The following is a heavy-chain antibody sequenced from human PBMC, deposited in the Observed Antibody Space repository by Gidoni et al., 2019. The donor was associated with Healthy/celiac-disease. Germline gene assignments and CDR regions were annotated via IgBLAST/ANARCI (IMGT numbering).Heavy chain of an antibody. CDR1: GFPFGDYA. CDR3: TRSSSWWGATKYGMDV. V-gene: IGHV3-49*03. D-gene: IGHD6-13*01. J-gene: IGHJ6*02. Sequence: EVQLVESGGGWVQPGRSLRLSCTPSGFPFGDYALSGFRQAPGKGLEWVGFIRSKAYGGTTEYAASVKGRFTISRDDSKSIAYLQMNSLKTEDTAVYYCTRSSSWWGATKYGMDVWGQGTTVTVSS. CDR2: IRSKAYGGTT.